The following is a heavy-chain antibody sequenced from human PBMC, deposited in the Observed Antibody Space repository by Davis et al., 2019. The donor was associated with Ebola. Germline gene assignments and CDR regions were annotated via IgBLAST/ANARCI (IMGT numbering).Heavy chain of an antibody. V-gene: IGHV3-33*06. Sequence: PGGSLRLSCAASGFTFSSYGMHWVRQAPGKGLEWVAVIWYDGSNKYYADSVKGRFTISRDNSKNTLYLQMNSLRAEDTAVYYCAKASRLRYFDLWGRGTLVTVSS. CDR2: IWYDGSNK. CDR3: AKASRLRYFDL. J-gene: IGHJ2*01. CDR1: GFTFSSYG.